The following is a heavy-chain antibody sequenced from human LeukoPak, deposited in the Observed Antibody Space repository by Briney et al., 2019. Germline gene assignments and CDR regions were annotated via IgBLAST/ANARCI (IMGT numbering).Heavy chain of an antibody. J-gene: IGHJ6*02. V-gene: IGHV3-23*01. D-gene: IGHD2-15*01. Sequence: GGSLRLSCAASGFTFSSYAMSWVRQAPGKGLEWVSAISGSGGSTYYADSVKGRFTISRDNSKNTLYLQMNSLRAEDTAVYYCARDGVALYYYYGMDVWGQGTTVIVSS. CDR3: ARDGVALYYYYGMDV. CDR2: ISGSGGST. CDR1: GFTFSSYA.